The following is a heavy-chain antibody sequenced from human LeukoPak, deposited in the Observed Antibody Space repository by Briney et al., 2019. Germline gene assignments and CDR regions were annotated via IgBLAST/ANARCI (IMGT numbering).Heavy chain of an antibody. V-gene: IGHV1-18*01. CDR2: ISAYNGNT. CDR3: ARGVVVPAAMSDAFDI. J-gene: IGHJ3*02. CDR1: GYTFTSYG. D-gene: IGHD2-2*01. Sequence: ASVKVSCKASGYTFTSYGISWVRQAPGQGLEWMGWISAYNGNTNYAQKLQGRVTMTTGTSTSTASMELRSLRSDDTAVYYCARGVVVPAAMSDAFDIWGQGTMVTVSS.